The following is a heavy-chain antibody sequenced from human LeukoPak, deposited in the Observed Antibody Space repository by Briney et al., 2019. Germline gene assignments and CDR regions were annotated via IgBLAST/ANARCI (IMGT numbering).Heavy chain of an antibody. V-gene: IGHV4-59*01. CDR2: IYYSGST. D-gene: IGHD1-26*01. CDR3: ARRSIVGATHAFDI. Sequence: KPSETLSLTCTVSGGSISSYYWSWIRQPPGKGLEWIGYIYYSGSTNYNPSLKSRVTVSVDTSKDQFSLKLSSVTAADTAVYYCARRSIVGATHAFDIWGQGTMVTVSS. CDR1: GGSISSYY. J-gene: IGHJ3*02.